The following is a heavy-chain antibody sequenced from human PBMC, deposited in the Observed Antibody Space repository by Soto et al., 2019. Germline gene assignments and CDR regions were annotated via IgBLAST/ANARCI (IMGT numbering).Heavy chain of an antibody. D-gene: IGHD1-7*01. CDR2: IIPILGIA. CDR3: ASDIRAGTPIFDY. Sequence: QVQLVQSGAEVKKPGSSVKVSCKASGGTFSSYTISWVRQAPGQGLEWMGRIIPILGIANYAQKFQGRVTITADKSTSTAYMELSSLRSEDTAVYSCASDIRAGTPIFDYWGQGTLVTVSS. J-gene: IGHJ4*02. CDR1: GGTFSSYT. V-gene: IGHV1-69*02.